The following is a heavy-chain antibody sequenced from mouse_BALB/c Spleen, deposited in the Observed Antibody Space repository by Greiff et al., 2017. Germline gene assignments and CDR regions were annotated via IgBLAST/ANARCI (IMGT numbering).Heavy chain of an antibody. CDR2: ISSGGST. CDR1: GFTFSSYA. J-gene: IGHJ2*01. D-gene: IGHD1-1*01. V-gene: IGHV5-6-5*01. CDR3: ARVGDGSRDY. Sequence: EVQRVESGGGLVKPGGSLKLSCAASGFTFSSYAMSWVRQTPEKRLEWVASISSGGSTYYPDSVKGRFTISRDNARNILYLQMSSLRSEDTAMYYCARVGDGSRDYWGQGTTLTVSS.